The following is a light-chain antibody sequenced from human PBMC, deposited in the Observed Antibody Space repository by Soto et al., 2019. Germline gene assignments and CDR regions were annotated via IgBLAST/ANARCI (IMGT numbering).Light chain of an antibody. V-gene: IGKV3-15*01. CDR3: KTYNKWPWT. CDR2: GAS. CDR1: QSVSNN. J-gene: IGKJ1*01. Sequence: EIVMTQSPATLSVSPGERGTLSCRASQSVSNNLAWYQQKPGQAPRLLIYGASTRATGIPARFSGTGSGTEFTLTISSLQSEDFAVYYCKTYNKWPWTFGQGTKVDIK.